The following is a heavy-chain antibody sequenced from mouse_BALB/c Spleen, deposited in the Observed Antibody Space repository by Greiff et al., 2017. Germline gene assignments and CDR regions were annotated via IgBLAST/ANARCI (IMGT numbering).Heavy chain of an antibody. CDR1: GYTFSSYW. J-gene: IGHJ3*01. CDR3: ARGMTGTFWFAY. V-gene: IGHV1-9*01. D-gene: IGHD4-1*01. Sequence: QVQLQQSGAELMKPGASVKISCKATGYTFSSYWIEWVKQRPGHGLEWIGEILPGSGSTNYNEKFKGKATFTADTSSNTAYMQLSSLTSEDSAVYYCARGMTGTFWFAYWGQGTLVTVSA. CDR2: ILPGSGST.